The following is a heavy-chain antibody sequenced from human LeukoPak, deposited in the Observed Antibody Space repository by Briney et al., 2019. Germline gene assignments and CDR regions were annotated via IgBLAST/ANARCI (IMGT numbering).Heavy chain of an antibody. CDR2: IYPSDSDT. CDR3: AKGYWYFDL. J-gene: IGHJ2*01. Sequence: GESLKISCKGSGYSFTDYWIGWVRQMPGKGLEWMGIIYPSDSDTKYSPAFQGQVTISVDKSISTAYLQWSSLKTSDSAMYYCAKGYWYFDLWGRRPMLTVSS. V-gene: IGHV5-51*01. CDR1: GYSFTDYW.